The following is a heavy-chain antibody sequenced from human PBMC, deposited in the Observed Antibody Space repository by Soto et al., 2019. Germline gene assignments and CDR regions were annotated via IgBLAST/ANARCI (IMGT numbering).Heavy chain of an antibody. D-gene: IGHD3-3*01. J-gene: IGHJ4*02. CDR1: GFTFSSYG. CDR3: GGGGDVNPVFGKDY. Sequence: QVQLVESGGGVVQPGRSLRLSCAASGFTFSSYGMHWVRQAPGKGLEWVAFIWHDGGNKFYAESVKGRFTISRDNSKNTWYRKMTGLSAEDRVMYYCGGGGDVNPVFGKDYGGQGTLVPVPS. CDR2: IWHDGGNK. V-gene: IGHV3-33*01.